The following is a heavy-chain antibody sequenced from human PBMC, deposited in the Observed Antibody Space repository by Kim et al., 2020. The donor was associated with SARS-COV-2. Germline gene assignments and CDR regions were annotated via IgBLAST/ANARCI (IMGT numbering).Heavy chain of an antibody. D-gene: IGHD6-6*01. CDR2: INPNSGGT. V-gene: IGHV1-2*02. Sequence: ASVKVSCKASGYTFTGYYMHWVRQAPGQGLEWMGWINPNSGGTNYAQKFQGRVTMTRDTSISTAYMELSRLRSDDTAVYYCARDLGEQLVLPQYYFDYWGQGTLVTVSS. CDR3: ARDLGEQLVLPQYYFDY. CDR1: GYTFTGYY. J-gene: IGHJ4*02.